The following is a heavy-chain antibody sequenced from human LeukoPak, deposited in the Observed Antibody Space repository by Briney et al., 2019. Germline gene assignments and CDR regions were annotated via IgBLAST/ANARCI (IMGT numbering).Heavy chain of an antibody. V-gene: IGHV1-18*01. CDR2: ISAYNGNT. CDR1: GYTFTSYG. D-gene: IGHD3-10*01. CDR3: ERVLITMVRGAPGAFDI. J-gene: IGHJ3*02. Sequence: ASVKVSCKASGYTFTSYGISWVRQAPGQGLEWMGWISAYNGNTNYAQKLQGRVTMTTDTSTSTAYMELRSLRSDDTAVYYCERVLITMVRGAPGAFDIWGQGTMVTVSS.